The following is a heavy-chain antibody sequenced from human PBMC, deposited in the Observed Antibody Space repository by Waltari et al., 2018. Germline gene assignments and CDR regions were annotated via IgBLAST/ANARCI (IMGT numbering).Heavy chain of an antibody. V-gene: IGHV6-1*01. D-gene: IGHD6-19*01. Sequence: QVQLQQSGPGLVKPSQTLSLPCAFSGAGVSSNSPAWNWIRQSPSRGLEWLGRTYYRSKWNNDYALSVKSRITINPDTSKNQFSLHLNSVTPEDTAVYYCARVAVAIGMDVWGQGTTVTVSS. CDR3: ARVAVAIGMDV. CDR1: GAGVSSNSPA. J-gene: IGHJ6*02. CDR2: TYYRSKWNN.